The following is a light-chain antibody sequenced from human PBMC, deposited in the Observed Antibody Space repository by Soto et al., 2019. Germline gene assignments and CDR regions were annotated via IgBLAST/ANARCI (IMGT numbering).Light chain of an antibody. Sequence: QSVLTQPASVSGSPGQSITISCTGTSSDGGSYNFVSWYQQQPGKAPKLMIYEGAKRPSGVSNRFSGSKSGNTASLTISGQQDEDETYYCSGSQAGIVLFGGGTKLTVL. CDR3: GSQAGIVL. J-gene: IGLJ2*01. CDR1: SSDGGSYNF. V-gene: IGLV2-23*01. CDR2: EGA.